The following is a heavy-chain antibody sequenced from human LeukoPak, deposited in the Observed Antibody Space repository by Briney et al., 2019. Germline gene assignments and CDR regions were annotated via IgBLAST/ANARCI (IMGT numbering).Heavy chain of an antibody. CDR1: GFSLSTSGMC. CDR2: IDWDDAK. Sequence: SGPTLVNPTQTLTLTCTFSGFSLSTSGMCVRLIRQPPGKALEWLARIDWDDAKYYSTSLKTRLTISKDTSKNQVVLIMTNMDPVDTATYFCARIERRLGLHFDYWGQGTLVTVSS. V-gene: IGHV2-70*11. J-gene: IGHJ4*02. D-gene: IGHD1-1*01. CDR3: ARIERRLGLHFDY.